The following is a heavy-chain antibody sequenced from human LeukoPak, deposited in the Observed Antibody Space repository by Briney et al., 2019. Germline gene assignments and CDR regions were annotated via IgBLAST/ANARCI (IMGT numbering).Heavy chain of an antibody. CDR2: ISYDGSNK. CDR3: AKDDSSGYYLSYYYYYGMDV. V-gene: IGHV3-30*18. Sequence: TGGSLRLSCAASGFTFSSYGMHWVRQAPGKGLEWVAVISYDGSNKYYADSVKGRFTISRDNSKNTLYLQMNSLRAEDTAVYYCAKDDSSGYYLSYYYYYGMDVWGQGTTVTVSS. D-gene: IGHD3-22*01. CDR1: GFTFSSYG. J-gene: IGHJ6*02.